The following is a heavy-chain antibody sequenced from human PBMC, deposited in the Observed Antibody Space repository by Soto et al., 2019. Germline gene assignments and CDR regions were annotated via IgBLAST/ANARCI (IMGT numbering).Heavy chain of an antibody. CDR2: IQSGGAI. V-gene: IGHV3-53*01. Sequence: QLVESGGGLFQAGGSTRLSCLVSGFTVGRHDMAWVRQAPGKGLEWASIIQSGGAIYYPDSAQGRLTISRDNSKNTVYLQMNSLRVEDTGVYSCVRVLYDSGVVDFWGQGSLITVS. J-gene: IGHJ4*02. D-gene: IGHD5-12*01. CDR1: GFTVGRHD. CDR3: VRVLYDSGVVDF.